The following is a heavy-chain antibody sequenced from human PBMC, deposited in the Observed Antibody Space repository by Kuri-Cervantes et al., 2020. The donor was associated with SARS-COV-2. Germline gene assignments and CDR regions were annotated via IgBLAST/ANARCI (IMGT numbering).Heavy chain of an antibody. CDR3: ATVYTMGVSLD. Sequence: GGSLRLSCAASTFTFNNYALIWVRQAPGKGLEWVSSISVPGGDTNYADSVKGRFTLSRDNSKDTLYLQMNSLRAEDTAVYYCATVYTMGVSLDWGQGTLVTVSS. CDR2: ISVPGGDT. D-gene: IGHD3-16*01. CDR1: TFTFNNYA. V-gene: IGHV3-23*01. J-gene: IGHJ4*02.